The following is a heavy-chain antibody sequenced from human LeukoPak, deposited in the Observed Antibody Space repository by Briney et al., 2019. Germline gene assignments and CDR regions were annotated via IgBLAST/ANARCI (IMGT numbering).Heavy chain of an antibody. V-gene: IGHV4-39*01. D-gene: IGHD2-2*01. CDR3: ARLAVVAAFDI. CDR2: IYYSGST. CDR1: GGSISSSSYY. J-gene: IGHJ3*02. Sequence: SETLSLTCTVSGGSISSSSYYWGWMRQPPGKGLEWIGSIYYSGSTYYNPSLKSRVTISVDTSKNQFSLKLSSVTAADTAVYYCARLAVVAAFDIWGQGTMVTVSS.